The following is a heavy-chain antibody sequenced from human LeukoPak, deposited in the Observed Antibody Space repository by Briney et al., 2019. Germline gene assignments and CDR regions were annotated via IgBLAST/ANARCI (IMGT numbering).Heavy chain of an antibody. CDR1: GGSISSYY. CDR2: IYYSGST. CDR3: ARDKVGAVAGPNDCYFDY. J-gene: IGHJ4*02. D-gene: IGHD6-19*01. V-gene: IGHV4-59*12. Sequence: SETLSLTCTVSGGSISSYYWSWIRQPPGKGLEWIGYIYYSGSTNYNPSLKSRVTMSVDTSKNQFSLKLSSVTAADTAVYYCARDKVGAVAGPNDCYFDYWGQGTLVTVSS.